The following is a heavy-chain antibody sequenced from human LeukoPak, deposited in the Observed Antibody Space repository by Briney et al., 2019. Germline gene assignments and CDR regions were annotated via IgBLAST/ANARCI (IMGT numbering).Heavy chain of an antibody. CDR1: GGSIRSTTHY. D-gene: IGHD3-3*01. J-gene: IGHJ4*02. CDR2: IYHSGTT. V-gene: IGHV4-61*01. Sequence: SETLSLTCTVSGGSIRSTTHYWSWIRQPGGKGLEWIGYIYHSGTTNYNPSLGSRVTISVDTSENQFSLKLSSVTAADTAVYYCATMKAVRVNDFWSGYPDYWGQGTLVTVSS. CDR3: ATMKAVRVNDFWSGYPDY.